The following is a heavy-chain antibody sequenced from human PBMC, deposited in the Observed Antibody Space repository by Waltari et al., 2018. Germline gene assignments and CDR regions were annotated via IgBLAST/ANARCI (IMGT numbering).Heavy chain of an antibody. CDR1: GYTFPSSA. CDR2: MNPNRGNT. Sequence: QAQLVQSGAEVKKPGASRKVSCKASGYTFPSSASTWVRQATGQGLEWMGWMNPNRGNTGYAQKFQGRVTITRNTSISTAYMELSSLGSEGTAVYYCARGWYEDYWGQGTLVTVSS. CDR3: ARGWYEDY. J-gene: IGHJ4*02. V-gene: IGHV1-8*03. D-gene: IGHD6-13*01.